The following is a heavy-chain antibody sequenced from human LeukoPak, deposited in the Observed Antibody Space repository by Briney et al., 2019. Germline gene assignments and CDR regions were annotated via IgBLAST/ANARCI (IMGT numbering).Heavy chain of an antibody. CDR1: GFTFSTYS. Sequence: GGSLRLSCAASGFTFSTYSMNWVRQAPGKGLEWVSYISSGSSTIYHAESVKGRFTISRDNAKNSLYLQMNSLRDEDTAVYYCARAASSGIAVAEDYWGQGTLVTVSS. V-gene: IGHV3-48*02. D-gene: IGHD6-19*01. CDR2: ISSGSSTI. J-gene: IGHJ4*02. CDR3: ARAASSGIAVAEDY.